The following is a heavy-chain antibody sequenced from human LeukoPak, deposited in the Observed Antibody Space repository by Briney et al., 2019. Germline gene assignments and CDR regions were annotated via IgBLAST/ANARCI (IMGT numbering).Heavy chain of an antibody. J-gene: IGHJ4*02. CDR1: GFTFSSYS. CDR2: ISSSSSYI. D-gene: IGHD2-15*01. CDR3: ARFGGYCSGGSCYSDY. Sequence: GGSLRLSCAASGFTFSSYSMNWVRQAPGKGLEGVSSISSSSSYIYYADSVKGRLTISRDNAKNSLYLQMNSLRAEDTAVYYCARFGGYCSGGSCYSDYWGQGTLVTVSS. V-gene: IGHV3-21*01.